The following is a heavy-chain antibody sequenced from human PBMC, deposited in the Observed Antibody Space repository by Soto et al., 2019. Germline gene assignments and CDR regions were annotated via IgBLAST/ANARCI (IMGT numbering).Heavy chain of an antibody. CDR3: PGPGRYTYGSYCFDP. D-gene: IGHD5-18*01. J-gene: IGHJ5*02. V-gene: IGHV4-59*01. CDR1: GGSISSYY. CDR2: IYYSGST. Sequence: QVQLQESGPGLVKPSETLSLTCTVSGGSISSYYWSWIRQPPGKGLEWIGYIYYSGSTNYNPSLKGRAPLSEDTSKTKSPRKLSSVTVADTAGFYCPGPGRYTYGSYCFDPWAREPWSPSP.